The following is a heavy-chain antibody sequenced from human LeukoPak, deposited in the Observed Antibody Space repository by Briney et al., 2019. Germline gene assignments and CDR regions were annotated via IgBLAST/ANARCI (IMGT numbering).Heavy chain of an antibody. V-gene: IGHV4-61*02. D-gene: IGHD6-19*01. J-gene: IGHJ4*02. CDR1: GGSISSGSYY. Sequence: SETLSLTCTVSGGSISSGSYYWSWIRQPAGKGLEWIGRIYTSGSTNYNPSLKSRVTISVDTSKNQFSLKLSSVTAADTAVYYCARTIAVAGTSDYWGQGTLVTVSS. CDR3: ARTIAVAGTSDY. CDR2: IYTSGST.